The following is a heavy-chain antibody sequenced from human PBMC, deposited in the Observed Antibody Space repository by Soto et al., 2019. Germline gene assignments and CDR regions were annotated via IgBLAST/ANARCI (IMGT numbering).Heavy chain of an antibody. V-gene: IGHV5-51*01. D-gene: IGHD3-10*01. CDR1: GYSFTTYW. Sequence: GESLKISCKGSGYSFTTYWIAWVRQMPGKGLEWVGIIYPGDSDTRYSPSFEGHVTISVDKSISTAFLQWNSLKASDNAIYYCARHSTSAPKDYWGQGTLVSVS. CDR2: IYPGDSDT. J-gene: IGHJ4*01. CDR3: ARHSTSAPKDY.